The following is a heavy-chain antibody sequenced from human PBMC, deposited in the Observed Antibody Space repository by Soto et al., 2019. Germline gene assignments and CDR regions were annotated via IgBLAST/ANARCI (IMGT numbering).Heavy chain of an antibody. CDR1: GFTFSSYA. D-gene: IGHD1-7*01. J-gene: IGHJ3*02. V-gene: IGHV3-23*01. Sequence: EVQLLESGGGLVQPGGSLRLSCAASGFTFSSYAMSWVRQAPGKGLEWVSTVSGSGGSTYYADSVTGRFTISRDNSKNTLYLQTXXLRAXDTAVYFCAKDDNWNFGAFDIWGQGTMVTVSS. CDR3: AKDDNWNFGAFDI. CDR2: VSGSGGST.